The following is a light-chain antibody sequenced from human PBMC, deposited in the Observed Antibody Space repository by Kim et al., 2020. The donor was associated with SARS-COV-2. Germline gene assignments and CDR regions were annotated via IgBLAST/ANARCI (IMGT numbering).Light chain of an antibody. J-gene: IGKJ1*01. CDR3: QQYGSSPWT. CDR1: HSISSNS. V-gene: IGKV3-20*01. Sequence: EIVLAQSPGTLSLSPGERATLSCRASHSISSNSLAWYQQKPGQAPSLLIYGASSRATGIPDRFSGSGSGTDFTLTISRLEPEDFAVYYCQQYGSSPWTFGQGTKVDIK. CDR2: GAS.